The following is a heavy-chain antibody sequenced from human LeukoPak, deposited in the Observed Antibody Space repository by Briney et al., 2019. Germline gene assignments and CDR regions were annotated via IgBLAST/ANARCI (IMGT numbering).Heavy chain of an antibody. J-gene: IGHJ5*02. CDR2: IYYSGGT. D-gene: IGHD2/OR15-2a*01. CDR3: ARGESTLGWFDP. CDR1: GGSISSSSYY. Sequence: SETLSLTCTVSGGSISSSSYYWGWIRQPPGKGLEWIGSIYYSGGTYYNPSLKSRVTISVDTSKNQFSLKLSSVTAADTAVYYCARGESTLGWFDPWGQGTLVTVSS. V-gene: IGHV4-39*01.